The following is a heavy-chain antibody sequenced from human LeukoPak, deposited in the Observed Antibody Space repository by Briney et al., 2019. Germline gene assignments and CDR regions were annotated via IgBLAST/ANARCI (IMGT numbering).Heavy chain of an antibody. CDR2: ISGSGGST. D-gene: IGHD2-15*01. V-gene: IGHV3-23*01. CDR3: ANSVVVVAASFDY. Sequence: GGSLRLSCAASGFTFSSYAMSWARQAPGKGLEWVSAISGSGGSTYYADSVKGRFTISRGNSKNTLYLQMNSLRAEDTAVYYCANSVVVVAASFDYWGQGTLVTVSS. J-gene: IGHJ4*02. CDR1: GFTFSSYA.